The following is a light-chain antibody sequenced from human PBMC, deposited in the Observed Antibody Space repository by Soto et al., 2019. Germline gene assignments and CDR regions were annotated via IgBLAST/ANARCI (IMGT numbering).Light chain of an antibody. J-gene: IGKJ1*01. CDR3: QQYNSYSWT. V-gene: IGKV1-5*01. CDR1: QSINRR. Sequence: DIQMTHSPSTLSASVGDRVIITFRASQSINRRLACYQQKPGKAPRLLIYDVSTLESGVPSRFGGSGSGTEFTLTISGVQPEDFATYYCQQYNSYSWTFGQGTKVDNK. CDR2: DVS.